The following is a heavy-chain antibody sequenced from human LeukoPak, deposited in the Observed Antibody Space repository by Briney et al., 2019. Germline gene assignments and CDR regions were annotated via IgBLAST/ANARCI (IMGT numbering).Heavy chain of an antibody. CDR3: ARAAGIAAAGPYMDYFDY. J-gene: IGHJ4*02. CDR1: GGSFSGYY. V-gene: IGHV4-34*01. D-gene: IGHD6-13*01. CDR2: INHSGST. Sequence: PSETLSLTFAVYGGSFSGYYWSWIRQPPGKGLEWIGEINHSGSTNYNPSLKSRVTISVDTSKNQFSLKLSSVTAADTAVYYCARAAGIAAAGPYMDYFDYWGQGTLVTVSS.